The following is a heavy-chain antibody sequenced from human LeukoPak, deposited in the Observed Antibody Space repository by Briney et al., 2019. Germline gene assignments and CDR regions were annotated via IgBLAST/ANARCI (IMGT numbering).Heavy chain of an antibody. J-gene: IGHJ4*02. D-gene: IGHD3-22*01. CDR2: FDPEDGET. CDR3: ARASYYYDSSGYYSY. CDR1: GYTLTELS. Sequence: ASVKVSCKVSGYTLTELSMHWVRQAPGKGLEWMGGFDPEDGETIYAQKFQGRVTMTEDTSTDTAYMELSSLRSEDTAVYYCARASYYYDSSGYYSYWGQGTLVTVSS. V-gene: IGHV1-24*01.